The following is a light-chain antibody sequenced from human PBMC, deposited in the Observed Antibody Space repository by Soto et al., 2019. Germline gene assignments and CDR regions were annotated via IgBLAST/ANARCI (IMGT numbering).Light chain of an antibody. V-gene: IGLV4-60*02. J-gene: IGLJ3*02. Sequence: QLVLTQSSSASASLGSSVKLTCTLSSGHSSYIIAWHQQQPGKAPRYLMKLEGSGSYNKGSGVPDRFSGSSSRADRYLTISNLQFEDEAAYYCETWDSNTRVFGGGTKVTVL. CDR2: LEGSGSY. CDR3: ETWDSNTRV. CDR1: SGHSSYI.